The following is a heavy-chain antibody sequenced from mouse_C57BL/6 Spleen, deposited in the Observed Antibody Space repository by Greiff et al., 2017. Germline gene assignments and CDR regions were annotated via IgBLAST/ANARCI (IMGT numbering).Heavy chain of an antibody. CDR1: GYTFTSYW. J-gene: IGHJ2*01. V-gene: IGHV1-50*01. CDR2: IDPSDRNT. D-gene: IGHD4-1*01. CDR3: ARLLGCGY. Sequence: VQLQQPGAELVKPGASVKLSCKASGYTFTSYWMQWVKQRHGQGLEWIGEIDPSDRNTNYNQKFKGKATLTVDTSSSTSYMQLSSLTAEDSAVYYCARLLGCGYWGQGTTLTVSS.